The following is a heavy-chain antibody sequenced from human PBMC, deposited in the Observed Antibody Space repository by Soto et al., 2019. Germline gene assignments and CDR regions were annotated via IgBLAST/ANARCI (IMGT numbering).Heavy chain of an antibody. V-gene: IGHV3-23*01. J-gene: IGHJ4*02. CDR1: GFTFSSYA. Sequence: GGSLRLSCAASGFTFSSYAMSWVRQAPGKGLEWVSAIPNSGGSTYYADSVKGRFTISRDNSKNTLYLQMNSLRAEDTAVYYCAKGHYYGSEGYYLDHFDDCGRGTLVIVSA. D-gene: IGHD3-10*01. CDR3: AKGHYYGSEGYYLDHFDD. CDR2: IPNSGGST.